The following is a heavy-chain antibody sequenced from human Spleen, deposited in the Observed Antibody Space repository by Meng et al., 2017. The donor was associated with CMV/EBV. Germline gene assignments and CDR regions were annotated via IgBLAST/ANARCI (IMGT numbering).Heavy chain of an antibody. CDR1: FTFDDYG. D-gene: IGHD6-19*01. Sequence: FTFDDYGMSWVRRAPGKGLEWVSGINWNGGSTGYADSVKGRFTISRDNAKNSLYLQMNSLRAEDTALYYCARGSIAVAGTGMTHFDYWGQGTLVTVSS. V-gene: IGHV3-20*03. CDR3: ARGSIAVAGTGMTHFDY. CDR2: INWNGGST. J-gene: IGHJ4*02.